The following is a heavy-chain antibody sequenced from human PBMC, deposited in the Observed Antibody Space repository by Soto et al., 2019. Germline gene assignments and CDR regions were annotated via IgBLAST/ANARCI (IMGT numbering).Heavy chain of an antibody. V-gene: IGHV3-30*18. CDR2: VTYDGTNK. Sequence: GGSLRLSCAASGFIFSNFGMHWVRQAPDTGLDWVAAVTYDGTNKYYADSVKGRFTISKDNSKNTLYLQMNSLRVDDTAVYYCAKWGPYDLSMGYWGQGTLVTSPQ. J-gene: IGHJ4*02. CDR3: AKWGPYDLSMGY. D-gene: IGHD3-3*01. CDR1: GFIFSNFG.